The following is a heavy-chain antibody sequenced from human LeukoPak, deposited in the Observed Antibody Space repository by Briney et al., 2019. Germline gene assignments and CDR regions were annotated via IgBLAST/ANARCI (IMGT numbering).Heavy chain of an antibody. CDR3: ARGRDGYNP. J-gene: IGHJ5*02. Sequence: SETLSLTCTVSGGSISSSSYYWGWIRQPPGKGLEWIGTICYSGSTYYNPSLKSRVTISVDTSKNQFSLKLSSVTAADTAVYYCARGRDGYNPWGQGTLVTVSS. V-gene: IGHV4-39*07. D-gene: IGHD5-24*01. CDR2: ICYSGST. CDR1: GGSISSSSYY.